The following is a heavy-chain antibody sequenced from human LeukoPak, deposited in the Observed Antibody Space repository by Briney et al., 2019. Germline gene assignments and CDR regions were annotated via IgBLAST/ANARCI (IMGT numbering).Heavy chain of an antibody. D-gene: IGHD2/OR15-2a*01. CDR1: GFTFSSYG. V-gene: IGHV3-64D*06. CDR3: VRIGQDYYYYGMDV. J-gene: IGHJ6*02. Sequence: GGSLRLSCAASGFTFSSYGMHWVRQAPGKGLEYVSAISSNGGSTYYADSVKGRFTISRDNSKNTLYLQMSSLRAEDTAVYYCVRIGQDYYYYGMDVWGQGTTVTVSS. CDR2: ISSNGGST.